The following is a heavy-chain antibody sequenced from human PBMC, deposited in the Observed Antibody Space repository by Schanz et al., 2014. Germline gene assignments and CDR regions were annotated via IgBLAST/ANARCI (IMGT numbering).Heavy chain of an antibody. CDR2: ISSSSSYI. J-gene: IGHJ6*03. Sequence: EVQLVESGGGLVKPGGSLRLSCAASGFTFSTYYMNWVRQAPGKGLEWVSSISSSSSYISYADSVKGRFTISRDNAKNALYLQMSILRAEDTAVYYCAKPSDSSWYMDVWGKGTTVAVSS. V-gene: IGHV3-21*02. CDR3: AKPSDSSWYMDV. CDR1: GFTFSTYY. D-gene: IGHD2-21*02.